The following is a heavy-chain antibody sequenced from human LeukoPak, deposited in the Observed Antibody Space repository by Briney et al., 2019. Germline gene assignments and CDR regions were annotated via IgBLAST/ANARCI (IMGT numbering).Heavy chain of an antibody. D-gene: IGHD3-10*01. CDR3: AGGGGGEDCYGSGSYYLFDY. Sequence: ASETLSLTCTVSGGSISSYYWSWIRQPPGKGLEWIGYIYYSGSTNYNPSLKSRVTISVDTSKNQFSLKLSSVTAADTAVDYCAGGGGGEDCYGSGSYYLFDYWGQGTLVTVSS. J-gene: IGHJ4*02. CDR1: GGSISSYY. V-gene: IGHV4-59*12. CDR2: IYYSGST.